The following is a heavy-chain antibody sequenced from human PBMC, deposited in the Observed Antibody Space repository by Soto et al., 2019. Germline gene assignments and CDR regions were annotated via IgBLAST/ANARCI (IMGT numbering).Heavy chain of an antibody. V-gene: IGHV1-2*02. CDR3: ALSELVLGNCFDP. D-gene: IGHD2-8*02. CDR1: GYTFTAYY. CDR2: INPNTGGT. Sequence: ASVQVSCKASGYTFTAYYIHWVRQAPGQGLEWMGWINPNTGGTNSAQKFQGRVTMTRDTSISTAYMELSKLTSDDTAGYFCALSELVLGNCFDPWGQGTLVTVS. J-gene: IGHJ5*02.